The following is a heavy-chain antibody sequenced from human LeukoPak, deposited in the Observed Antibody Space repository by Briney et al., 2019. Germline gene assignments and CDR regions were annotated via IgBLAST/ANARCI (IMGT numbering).Heavy chain of an antibody. V-gene: IGHV4-59*01. CDR3: ARSSCSGGSCYWY. Sequence: PSETLSLTCTVSGGSISSNYWSWIRQPPGKGLEWIGFIYYTGSTNYNPSLKNRVTISVDMSKTQFSLKLSSVTAADTAVYYCARSSCSGGSCYWYWGQGTLVTVSS. J-gene: IGHJ4*02. CDR1: GGSISSNY. D-gene: IGHD2-15*01. CDR2: IYYTGST.